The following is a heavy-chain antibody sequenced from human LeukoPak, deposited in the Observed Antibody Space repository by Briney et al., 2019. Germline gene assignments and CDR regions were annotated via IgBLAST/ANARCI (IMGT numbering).Heavy chain of an antibody. CDR3: AREKYCGGDCFSFDY. D-gene: IGHD2-21*02. CDR1: GFTFSNYW. Sequence: GGSLRLSCAASGFTFSNYWMHWVRQAPGKGLAWVSRINSDGSDTTYADSVKGRFTISRDNAKNTMYLQMNSLRAEDTAVYYCAREKYCGGDCFSFDYWGQGTPVTVSS. J-gene: IGHJ4*02. V-gene: IGHV3-74*01. CDR2: INSDGSDT.